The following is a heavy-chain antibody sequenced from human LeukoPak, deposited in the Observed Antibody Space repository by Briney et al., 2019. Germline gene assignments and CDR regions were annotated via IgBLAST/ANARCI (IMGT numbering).Heavy chain of an antibody. D-gene: IGHD3-22*01. CDR3: AKDPDYYDSSGYYYSHYFGH. J-gene: IGHJ4*02. CDR1: GFAFSSYA. Sequence: GGSLRLSCAASGFAFSSYAMSWVRQAPGKGLEWVSAISGSGGSTYYADSVKGRFTISRDNSKNTLYLQMNSLRAEDTAVYYCAKDPDYYDSSGYYYSHYFGHWGQGTLVTVSS. CDR2: ISGSGGST. V-gene: IGHV3-23*01.